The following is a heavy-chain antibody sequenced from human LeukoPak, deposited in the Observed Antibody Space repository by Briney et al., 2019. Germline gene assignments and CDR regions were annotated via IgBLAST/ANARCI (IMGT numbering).Heavy chain of an antibody. D-gene: IGHD1-26*01. Sequence: ASVKVSCKASGYTFTNYCIRCGRQAPGQGLEWMGWIIASNGNTNYAQKLQDRVTMTTDTSTSTAYMDLSSLRSDDTAVYYCARDSVGVSPKFGGQGTLVTVSS. CDR3: ARDSVGVSPKF. V-gene: IGHV1-18*01. J-gene: IGHJ4*02. CDR1: GYTFTNYC. CDR2: IIASNGNT.